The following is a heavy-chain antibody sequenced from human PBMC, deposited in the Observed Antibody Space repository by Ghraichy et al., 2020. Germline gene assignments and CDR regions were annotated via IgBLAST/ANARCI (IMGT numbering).Heavy chain of an antibody. CDR1: GFSFSSYT. Sequence: LSLTCAASGFSFSSYTMSWVRQAPGKGLEWVSSISGGGGNVYYADSVKGRFTISRDNSKNALYLQMNSLRAEDTAVYHCAYVGGWGSNWFDPWGQGTLVTVSS. CDR3: AYVGGWGSNWFDP. V-gene: IGHV3-23*01. CDR2: ISGGGGNV. J-gene: IGHJ5*02. D-gene: IGHD6-19*01.